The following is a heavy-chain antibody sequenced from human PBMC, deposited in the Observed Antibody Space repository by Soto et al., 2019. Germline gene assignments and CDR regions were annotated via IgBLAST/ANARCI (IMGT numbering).Heavy chain of an antibody. CDR2: ITTNGHT. Sequence: GGSLRLSCETSGFTFSNCVMTWVRQPPGKRLEWVSVITTNGHTDYADSVKGRFTVSRDDSKSTLYLQMNSLRAEDTALYYCARDRLVAGGRFFDYWGQGTLVTVSS. V-gene: IGHV3-23*01. J-gene: IGHJ4*02. CDR3: ARDRLVAGGRFFDY. CDR1: GFTFSNCV. D-gene: IGHD3-16*01.